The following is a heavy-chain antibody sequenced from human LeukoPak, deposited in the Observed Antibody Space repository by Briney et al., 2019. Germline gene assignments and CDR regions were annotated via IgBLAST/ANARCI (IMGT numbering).Heavy chain of an antibody. V-gene: IGHV3-21*01. CDR1: GFTFSSNS. CDR3: ARVSYVRGVTVYYFDH. J-gene: IGHJ4*02. CDR2: ISSSRSYI. Sequence: PGGSLRLSCAASGFTFSSNSMNWVRQAPGKGLEWVSSISSSRSYIYYADSVKGRFTISRDNAKNSLSLQMNSLRAEDTAIYYCARVSYVRGVTVYYFDHWGQGTLVTVSS. D-gene: IGHD3-10*02.